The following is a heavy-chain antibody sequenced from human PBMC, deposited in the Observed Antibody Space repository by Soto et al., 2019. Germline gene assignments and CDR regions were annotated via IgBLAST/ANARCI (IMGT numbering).Heavy chain of an antibody. Sequence: GGSLRLSCAASGFTFSSYAMSWVRQAPGKGLEWVSAISGSGGSTYYADSVKGRFTISRDNSENTLYLQMNSLRAEDTAVYYCAKRRAGAGTGGCGPCGQGTLVTVCS. D-gene: IGHD6-13*01. CDR1: GFTFSSYA. CDR2: ISGSGGST. V-gene: IGHV3-23*01. J-gene: IGHJ5*02. CDR3: AKRRAGAGTGGCGP.